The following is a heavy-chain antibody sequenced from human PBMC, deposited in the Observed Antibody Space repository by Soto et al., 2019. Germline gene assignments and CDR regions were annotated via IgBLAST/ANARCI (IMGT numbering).Heavy chain of an antibody. CDR3: ARDGDYDFWSGSSNWFDP. CDR1: GGSTSSYY. CDR2: IYTSGST. Sequence: SETLSLTCTVSGGSTSSYYWSWIRQPAGKGLEWIGRIYTSGSTNYNPSLKSRVTMSVDTSKNQFSLKLSSVTAADTAVYYCARDGDYDFWSGSSNWFDPWGQGTLVTVSS. J-gene: IGHJ5*02. D-gene: IGHD3-3*01. V-gene: IGHV4-4*07.